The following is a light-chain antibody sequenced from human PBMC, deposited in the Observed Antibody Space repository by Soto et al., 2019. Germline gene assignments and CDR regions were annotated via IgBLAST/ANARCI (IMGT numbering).Light chain of an antibody. CDR3: QQLFDSPIA. V-gene: IGKV1-9*01. J-gene: IGKJ5*01. Sequence: DIQLTPSPSFLSPSIGESVNITCRASQVISTSLAWYQVKPGKAPKLLIYAASTLESGVPSRFSATVSGTEFSLTITSLQPEDFATYYCQQLFDSPIAFGQGTRLEIK. CDR1: QVISTS. CDR2: AAS.